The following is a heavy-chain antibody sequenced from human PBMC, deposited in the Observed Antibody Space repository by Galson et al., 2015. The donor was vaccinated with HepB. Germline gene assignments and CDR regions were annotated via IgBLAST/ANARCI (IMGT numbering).Heavy chain of an antibody. CDR1: GFTFSSYG. CDR2: ISYDGNNK. V-gene: IGHV3-30*03. CDR3: ARVRDYSTDAFDI. J-gene: IGHJ3*02. D-gene: IGHD4-11*01. Sequence: SLRLSCAASGFTFSSYGMHWVRQAPGKGLEWVAVISYDGNNKYYADSVKGRFTISRDNSKNTLYLQMNSLRAEDTALYYCARVRDYSTDAFDIWGQGTMVTVSS.